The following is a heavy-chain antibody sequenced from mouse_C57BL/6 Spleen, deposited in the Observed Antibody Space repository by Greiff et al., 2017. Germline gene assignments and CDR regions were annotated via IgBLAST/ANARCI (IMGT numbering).Heavy chain of an antibody. CDR3: ARVGGGSSYLFDY. CDR2: ISDGGSYT. V-gene: IGHV5-4*01. CDR1: GFTFSSYA. Sequence: DVQLVESGGGLVKPGGSLKLSCAASGFTFSSYAMSWVRQTPEKRLEWVATISDGGSYTYYPDNVKGRFTISRDNAKNNLYLQMSHLKSEDTAMYYCARVGGGSSYLFDYWGQGTTLTVSS. D-gene: IGHD1-1*01. J-gene: IGHJ2*01.